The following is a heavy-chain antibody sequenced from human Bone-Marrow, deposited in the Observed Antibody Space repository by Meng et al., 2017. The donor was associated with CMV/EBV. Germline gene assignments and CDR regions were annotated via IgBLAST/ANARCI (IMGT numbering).Heavy chain of an antibody. CDR1: GGSFSSYT. J-gene: IGHJ4*02. CDR3: ARGENWSYEGTWLY. V-gene: IGHV1-69*08. Sequence: SVKVSCKASGGSFSSYTVSWVRQAAGQGFEWMGRIVPVLVKANYAQKFQGRVTITADKSTNTIYMELTSLRSEDTAIYYCARGENWSYEGTWLYWGQGTVVTVSS. D-gene: IGHD1-7*01. CDR2: IVPVLVKA.